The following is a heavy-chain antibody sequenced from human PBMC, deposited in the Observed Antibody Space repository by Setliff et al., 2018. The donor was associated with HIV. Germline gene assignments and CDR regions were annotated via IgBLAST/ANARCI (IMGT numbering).Heavy chain of an antibody. CDR2: MNPNSGNT. J-gene: IGHJ4*02. D-gene: IGHD4-17*01. CDR1: GYTFTTYD. Sequence: KVSCKASGYTFTTYDINWVRQATGQGLEWMGWMNPNSGNTGYAQKFQGRVTMTRHTSTSTAYMQLSSLRSEDTAVYYCARVIPDYGDYYFDYWGQGTLVTVSS. V-gene: IGHV1-8*02. CDR3: ARVIPDYGDYYFDY.